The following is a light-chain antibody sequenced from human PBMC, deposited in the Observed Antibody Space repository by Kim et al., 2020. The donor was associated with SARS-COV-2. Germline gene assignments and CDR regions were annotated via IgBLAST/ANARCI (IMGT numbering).Light chain of an antibody. CDR2: GAS. V-gene: IGKV3-15*01. Sequence: GSPGERATLSGRASQSVSSQLAWYQQKSGQAPRRLIYGASTRATGIPARVSGSGSGTEFTLTISSLQSEDFGVYYCQQFDDWPRTFGQGTKVEIK. CDR1: QSVSSQ. J-gene: IGKJ1*01. CDR3: QQFDDWPRT.